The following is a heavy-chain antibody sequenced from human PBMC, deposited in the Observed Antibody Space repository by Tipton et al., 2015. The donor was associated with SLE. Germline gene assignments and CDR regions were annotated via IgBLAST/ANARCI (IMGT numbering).Heavy chain of an antibody. CDR2: INHSGST. D-gene: IGHD6-19*01. Sequence: TLSLTCAVYGGSFSGYYWSWIRQPPGKGLEWIGEINHSGSTNYNPSLKSRVTISGDTSKNQFSLKLSSVTAADTAVYYCARHEWLAVAGTFWYFDLWGRGTLVTVSS. V-gene: IGHV4-34*01. CDR1: GGSFSGYY. J-gene: IGHJ2*01. CDR3: ARHEWLAVAGTFWYFDL.